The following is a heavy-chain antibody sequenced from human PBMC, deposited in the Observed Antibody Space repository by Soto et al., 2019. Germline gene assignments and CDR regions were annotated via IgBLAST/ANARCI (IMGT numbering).Heavy chain of an antibody. CDR3: ARDSIYDILTGYHDAFDI. Sequence: GGSLRLSCAASGFTFSSYSMNWVRQAPGKGLEWVSYISSSSSTIYYADSVKGRFTISRDNAKNSLYLQMNSLRDEDTAVYYCARDSIYDILTGYHDAFDIWGQGTMVTVSS. CDR1: GFTFSSYS. J-gene: IGHJ3*02. CDR2: ISSSSSTI. D-gene: IGHD3-9*01. V-gene: IGHV3-48*02.